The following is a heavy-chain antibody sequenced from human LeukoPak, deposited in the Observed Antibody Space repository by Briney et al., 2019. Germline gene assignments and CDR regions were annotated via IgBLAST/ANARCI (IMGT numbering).Heavy chain of an antibody. CDR2: ISYDGSNK. CDR3: AKDYGSGWYFDY. Sequence: GRSLRLSCAASGFTFSSYAMHWVRQAPGKGLEWVAVISYDGSNKYYADSVKGRFTISRDNSKNTLYLQMNSLRAEDTAVYYCAKDYGSGWYFDYWGQGTLVTVSS. CDR1: GFTFSSYA. V-gene: IGHV3-30*04. D-gene: IGHD6-19*01. J-gene: IGHJ4*02.